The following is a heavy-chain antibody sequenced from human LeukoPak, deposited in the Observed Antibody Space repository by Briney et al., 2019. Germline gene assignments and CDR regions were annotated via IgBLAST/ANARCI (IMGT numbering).Heavy chain of an antibody. CDR3: ARARMPGIAAAGTGGYFDY. J-gene: IGHJ4*02. V-gene: IGHV1-18*01. Sequence: AASVKVSCKASGYTFTSYGISWVRQAPGQGLEWMGWISAYNGNTNYAQKLQGRVTMTTDTSTSTAYMELRSLRSDDTAVYYCARARMPGIAAAGTGGYFDYWGQGTLVTVSS. CDR1: GYTFTSYG. CDR2: ISAYNGNT. D-gene: IGHD6-13*01.